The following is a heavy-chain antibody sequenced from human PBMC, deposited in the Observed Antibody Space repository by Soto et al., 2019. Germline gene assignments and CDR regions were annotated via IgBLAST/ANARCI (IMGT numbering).Heavy chain of an antibody. Sequence: QVQLVQSGAEVKEPGASVKVSCKASGFTFQNYHMHWVRQAPGQGIEWMGIIHPSGDTTTYAQNFQGRLAMTRDKSTSTAYMELSSLTSEDTAVYYCAKDLWGSWTVDYWGQGTLITVSS. CDR2: IHPSGDTT. D-gene: IGHD3-16*01. V-gene: IGHV1-46*02. J-gene: IGHJ4*02. CDR3: AKDLWGSWTVDY. CDR1: GFTFQNYH.